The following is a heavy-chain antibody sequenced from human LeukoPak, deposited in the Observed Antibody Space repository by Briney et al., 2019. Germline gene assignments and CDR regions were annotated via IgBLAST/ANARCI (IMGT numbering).Heavy chain of an antibody. Sequence: PGGSLRLSCAASGFTFSSYWMHWVRQAPGKGLEWVSAISGSGGSTYYADSVKGRFTISRDNSKNTLYLQMNSLRAEDTAVYYCAGVYDSSGYYYYYYYYMDVWGKGTTVTISS. CDR3: AGVYDSSGYYYYYYYYMDV. D-gene: IGHD3-22*01. V-gene: IGHV3-23*01. CDR2: ISGSGGST. J-gene: IGHJ6*03. CDR1: GFTFSSYW.